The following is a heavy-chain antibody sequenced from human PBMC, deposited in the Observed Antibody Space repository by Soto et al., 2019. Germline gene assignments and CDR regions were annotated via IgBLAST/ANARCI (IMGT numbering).Heavy chain of an antibody. J-gene: IGHJ4*02. D-gene: IGHD6-19*01. CDR1: GFTFSSYG. V-gene: IGHV3-30*03. CDR2: ISYDGSNK. Sequence: QVQLVESGGGVVQPGRSLRLSCAASGFTFSSYGMHWVRRAPGKGLEWVAVISYDGSNKYYADSVKGRFTISRDNSKNTLYLQMNSLRAEDTAVYYCARSTSCWYDYFDYWGQGTLVTVSS. CDR3: ARSTSCWYDYFDY.